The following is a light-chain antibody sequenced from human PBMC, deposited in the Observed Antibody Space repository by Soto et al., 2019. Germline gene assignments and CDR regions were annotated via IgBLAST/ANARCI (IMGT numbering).Light chain of an antibody. CDR2: GAS. CDR3: QQYGSSPPVT. CDR1: QSVSSSY. J-gene: IGKJ4*01. Sequence: GLSLSAGTVSLSPGERATLSCRASQSVSSSYLAWYQQKPGQAPRLLIYGASTRTTGIPARFSGSGSGTDFTLTISRLEPEDFAVYYCQQYGSSPPVTFGGGTKVDIK. V-gene: IGKV3-20*01.